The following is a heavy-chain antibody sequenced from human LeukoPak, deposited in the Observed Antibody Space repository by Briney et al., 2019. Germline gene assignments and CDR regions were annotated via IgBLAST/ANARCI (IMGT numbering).Heavy chain of an antibody. CDR3: ASSLPVRYGSGKFDP. V-gene: IGHV4-59*01. CDR2: IYYSGST. Sequence: TPSETLPLTCTVSGGSISSYYWSWIRQPPGKGLEWIGYIYYSGSTNYNPSLKSRVTISVDTSKNQFSLKLSSVTAADTAVYYCASSLPVRYGSGKFDPWGQGTLVTVSS. D-gene: IGHD3-10*01. J-gene: IGHJ5*02. CDR1: GGSISSYY.